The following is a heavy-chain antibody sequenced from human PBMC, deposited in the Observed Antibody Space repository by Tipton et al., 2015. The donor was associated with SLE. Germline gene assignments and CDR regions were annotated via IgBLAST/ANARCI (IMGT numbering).Heavy chain of an antibody. CDR1: GASISNDGHY. Sequence: TLSLTCSVPGASISNDGHYWSWIRHHPGKGLEWIGYIYYSGSTYYNPSLKSRLSISVDTSKNQFSLNLRYVTAADTAVYYCAKKKGGTMEDYWGQGTLVTVSS. D-gene: IGHD1-7*01. CDR3: AKKKGGTMEDY. CDR2: IYYSGST. V-gene: IGHV4-31*03. J-gene: IGHJ4*02.